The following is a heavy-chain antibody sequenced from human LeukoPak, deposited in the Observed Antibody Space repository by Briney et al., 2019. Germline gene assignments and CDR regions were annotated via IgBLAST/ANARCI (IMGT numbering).Heavy chain of an antibody. V-gene: IGHV3-30*03. CDR1: GFTFSSYG. CDR2: ISYDGSNK. J-gene: IGHJ4*02. CDR3: ARDHSSVAAAGDFDY. Sequence: GGSLRLSCAASGFTFSSYGMHWVRQAPGKGLEWVAVISYDGSNKYYADSVKGRFTISRDNAKNSLYLQMNSLRAEDTAVYYCARDHSSVAAAGDFDYWGQGTLVAVSS. D-gene: IGHD6-13*01.